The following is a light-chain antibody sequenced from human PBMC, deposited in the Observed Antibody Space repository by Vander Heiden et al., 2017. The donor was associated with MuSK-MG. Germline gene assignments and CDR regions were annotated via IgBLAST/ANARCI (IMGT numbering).Light chain of an antibody. J-gene: IGKJ2*01. CDR1: QSPLFSDGKTY. V-gene: IGKV2D-29*02. CDR2: EVS. CDR3: RQREQLPYT. Sequence: DIVMTQTPLSLSVTPGQPASISCKSSQSPLFSDGKTYLYWYLQKPGQSPQLLISEVSNRCSGVPDRFSGSGSGTDFTLKISRVEAEDVGVYYCRQREQLPYTFGQRTKLEIK.